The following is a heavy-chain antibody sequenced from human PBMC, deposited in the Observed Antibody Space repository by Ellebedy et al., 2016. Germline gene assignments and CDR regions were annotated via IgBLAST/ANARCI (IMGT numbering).Heavy chain of an antibody. J-gene: IGHJ4*02. CDR1: GFTFRNFF. CDR2: ISAGGDIT. D-gene: IGHD4-17*01. Sequence: GESLKISCVASGFTFRNFFMSWVRQAPGGGLEWVSTISAGGDITFSADSVKGRSTISRDNSRDTLYLQMNSLRAEDTAVYYCYYGHYSASWGQGTLVTVSS. CDR3: YYGHYSAS. V-gene: IGHV3-23*01.